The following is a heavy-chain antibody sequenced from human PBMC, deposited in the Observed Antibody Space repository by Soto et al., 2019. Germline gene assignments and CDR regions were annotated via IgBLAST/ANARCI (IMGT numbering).Heavy chain of an antibody. CDR3: ASPVGARRQTDAFDI. Sequence: SVKVSCKASGGTFSSYAISWVRQAPGQGLEWMGGIIPIFGTANYAQKFQGRVTITADESTSTAYMELSSLRSEDTAVYYFASPVGARRQTDAFDIWGQGTMVTVSS. D-gene: IGHD1-26*01. J-gene: IGHJ3*02. V-gene: IGHV1-69*13. CDR1: GGTFSSYA. CDR2: IIPIFGTA.